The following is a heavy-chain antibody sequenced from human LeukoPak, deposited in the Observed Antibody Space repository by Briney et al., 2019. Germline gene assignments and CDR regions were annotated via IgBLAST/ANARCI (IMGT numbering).Heavy chain of an antibody. CDR2: ISYDGSNK. J-gene: IGHJ4*02. Sequence: GRSLRLSCAASGFTFSSYGMHWVRQAPGKGLEWVAVISYDGSNKYYADSVKGRFTISRDNSKNTLYLQMNSLRAEDTAVYYCARERADSGYNANDYWGQGTLVTVSS. D-gene: IGHD5-12*01. CDR1: GFTFSSYG. V-gene: IGHV3-30*03. CDR3: ARERADSGYNANDY.